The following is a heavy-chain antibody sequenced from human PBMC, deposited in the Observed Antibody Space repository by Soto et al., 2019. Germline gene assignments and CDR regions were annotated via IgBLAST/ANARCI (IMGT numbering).Heavy chain of an antibody. CDR2: ISWNSGSI. Sequence: EVQLVESGGGLVQPGRSLRLSCAASGFTFDDYAMHWVRQAPGKGLEWVSGISWNSGSIGYADSVKGRFTISRDNAKNSLYLQMNSLRAEDTALYYCAKDTYMITFGGVIDYWGQGTLVTVSS. CDR3: AKDTYMITFGGVIDY. V-gene: IGHV3-9*01. CDR1: GFTFDDYA. J-gene: IGHJ4*02. D-gene: IGHD3-16*01.